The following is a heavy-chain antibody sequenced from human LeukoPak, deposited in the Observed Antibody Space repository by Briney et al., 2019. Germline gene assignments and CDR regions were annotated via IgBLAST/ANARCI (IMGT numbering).Heavy chain of an antibody. Sequence: SETLSLTCAVYGGSFSDYYWTWIRQTPGKGLEWSGVMSPSGSSNYNPSLKSPVTISVDTSNNQFSLKLRSVTAADTAFYYCARGRQDVNMILVVMAGVSYYLDVWSKGTTVTVS. V-gene: IGHV4-34*01. D-gene: IGHD3-22*01. CDR2: MSPSGSS. J-gene: IGHJ6*03. CDR1: GGSFSDYY. CDR3: ARGRQDVNMILVVMAGVSYYLDV.